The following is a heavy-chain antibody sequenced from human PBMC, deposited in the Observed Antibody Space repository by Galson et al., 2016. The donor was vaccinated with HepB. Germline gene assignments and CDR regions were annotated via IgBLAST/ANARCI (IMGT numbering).Heavy chain of an antibody. D-gene: IGHD3-10*01. CDR3: AKMKYNGSGSLSTFDI. CDR2: ISGSADST. CDR1: GFTFSSYA. Sequence: SLRLSCAASGFTFSSYAMSWVRQAPGKGLEWVSTISGSADSTYYADSVKGRFSISRDKSRNTLYVQMNNLRAEDTAIYYCAKMKYNGSGSLSTFDIWGPGTMVTVSS. J-gene: IGHJ3*02. V-gene: IGHV3-23*01.